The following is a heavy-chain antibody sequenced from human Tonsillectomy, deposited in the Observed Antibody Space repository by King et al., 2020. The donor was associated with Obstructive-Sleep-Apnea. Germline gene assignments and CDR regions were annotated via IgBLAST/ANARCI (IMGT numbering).Heavy chain of an antibody. CDR3: ARDKGTKVTMIVVVTNWYFDL. V-gene: IGHV3-30-3*01. CDR2: ISYDGSNK. CDR1: GFTFSSYA. Sequence: VQLVESGGGVVQPGRSLRLSCAASGFTFSSYAMHWVRQAPGKGLEWVAVISYDGSNKYYADSVKGRFTISRDNSKNTLYLQMNSLRAEDTAVYYCARDKGTKVTMIVVVTNWYFDLWGRGTLVTVSS. J-gene: IGHJ2*01. D-gene: IGHD3-22*01.